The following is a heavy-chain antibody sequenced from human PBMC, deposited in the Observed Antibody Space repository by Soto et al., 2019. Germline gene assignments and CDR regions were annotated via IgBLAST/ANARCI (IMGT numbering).Heavy chain of an antibody. V-gene: IGHV3-23*01. D-gene: IGHD6-13*01. Sequence: EVQLLESGGGLVQPGGSLRLSCAGSGFTFSSCAVSWVRRAPGKGLECVSVISGSGASTFYADSVKGRFTISRDNFKNTLYLQMNSLTAEDTAVYYCAKGTVGSTLQPYYFDYWGQGTLVTVSS. J-gene: IGHJ4*02. CDR1: GFTFSSCA. CDR2: ISGSGAST. CDR3: AKGTVGSTLQPYYFDY.